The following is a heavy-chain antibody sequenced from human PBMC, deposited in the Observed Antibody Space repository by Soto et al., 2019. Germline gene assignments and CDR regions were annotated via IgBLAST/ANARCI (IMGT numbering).Heavy chain of an antibody. Sequence: QVQLQESGPGLVKPSETLSVTCTVSGGSVSSGTYYWSWIRQPPGKGLEWIGYIYYSGNTNYTPSLKSRVTISVDMSKNQFSLNLRSVTAADTAVYYCARLATGYWYFDLWGRGTLVTVSS. D-gene: IGHD6-13*01. CDR1: GGSVSSGTYY. CDR3: ARLATGYWYFDL. J-gene: IGHJ2*01. CDR2: IYYSGNT. V-gene: IGHV4-61*01.